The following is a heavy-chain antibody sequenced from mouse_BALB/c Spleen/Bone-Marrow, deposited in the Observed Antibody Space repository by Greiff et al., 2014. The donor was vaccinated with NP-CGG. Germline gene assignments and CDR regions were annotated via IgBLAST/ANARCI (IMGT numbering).Heavy chain of an antibody. CDR3: ARGRDYGVFAD. CDR1: GYTFTSYW. D-gene: IGHD2-4*01. V-gene: IGHV1-52*01. Sequence: VKLVESGAELVRPGASVKLSCKASGYTFTSYWMNWVKQRPEQGLEWIGRIDPYDSETHYNQKFKDKAILTVDKSSSTAYMQLSSLTSEDSAVYYCARGRDYGVFADWGEGTLVTVSA. J-gene: IGHJ3*01. CDR2: IDPYDSET.